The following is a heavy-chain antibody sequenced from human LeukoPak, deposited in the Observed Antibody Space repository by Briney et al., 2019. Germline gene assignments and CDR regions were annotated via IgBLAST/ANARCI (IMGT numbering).Heavy chain of an antibody. J-gene: IGHJ4*02. D-gene: IGHD6-19*01. CDR3: ARGSSGWYEGYYFDY. CDR1: GFTFSSYW. V-gene: IGHV3-66*01. CDR2: IYSGGST. Sequence: GGSLRLSCAASGFTFSSYWMSWVRQAPGKGLEWVSVIYSGGSTYYADSVKGRFTISRDNSKNTLYLQMNSLRAEDTAVYYCARGSSGWYEGYYFDYWGQGTLVTVSS.